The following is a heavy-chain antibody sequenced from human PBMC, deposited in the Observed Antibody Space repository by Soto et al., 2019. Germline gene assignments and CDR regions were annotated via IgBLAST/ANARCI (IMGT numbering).Heavy chain of an antibody. CDR2: ISAYNGNT. CDR3: ARVSTYYYDSSGYGDAFDI. CDR1: GYTFTSYG. D-gene: IGHD3-22*01. J-gene: IGHJ3*02. V-gene: IGHV1-18*01. Sequence: GASVKVSCKASGYTFTSYGISWVRQAPGQGLEWMGWISAYNGNTNYAQKLQGRVTMTTDTSTSTAYMELRSLRSDDTAVYYCARVSTYYYDSSGYGDAFDIWGQGTMVTV.